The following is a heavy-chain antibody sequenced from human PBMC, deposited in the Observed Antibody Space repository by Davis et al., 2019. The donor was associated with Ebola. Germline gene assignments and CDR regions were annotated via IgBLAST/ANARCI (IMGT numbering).Heavy chain of an antibody. Sequence: SVKASCKASGGTFSSYAISWVRQAPGQGLDWMGGIIPVFGLPNYAQKFQGRVTITADESRTPAYMELSSLRSEDTAVYYCAKDRYYDNNPLYYESESWGQGTLVTVSS. D-gene: IGHD3-22*01. V-gene: IGHV1-69*13. CDR3: AKDRYYDNNPLYYESES. CDR2: IIPVFGLP. CDR1: GGTFSSYA. J-gene: IGHJ4*02.